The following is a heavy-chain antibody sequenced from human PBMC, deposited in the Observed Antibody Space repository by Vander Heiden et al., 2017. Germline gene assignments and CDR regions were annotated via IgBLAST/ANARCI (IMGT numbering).Heavy chain of an antibody. CDR2: VDTAGDT. Sequence: EVQLVASGGGLVQPGGFLRLSCAAPGFSFSNYDMHWVRQVTGKGLEWVSAVDTAGDTFYPASVKGRFTISREDATNSLYLQMNSLRAGDTAVYYCARVRWGSYESWGQGTLVTVSS. CDR3: ARVRWGSYES. V-gene: IGHV3-13*01. CDR1: GFSFSNYD. D-gene: IGHD7-27*01. J-gene: IGHJ5*02.